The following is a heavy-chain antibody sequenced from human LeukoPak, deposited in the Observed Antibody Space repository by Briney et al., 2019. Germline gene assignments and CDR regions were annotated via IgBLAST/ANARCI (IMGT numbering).Heavy chain of an antibody. CDR2: INHSGST. CDR3: ATLTGGDDAFDI. CDR1: GGSFIGFH. V-gene: IGHV4-34*01. D-gene: IGHD4-23*01. Sequence: SETLSLTCAVYGGSFIGFHWNWIRQPPGKGLEWIGDINHSGSTNYNPSLKSRVTISVLTSKNRFSLKLSSVTAADTAVYYCATLTGGDDAFDIWGQGTMVTVSS. J-gene: IGHJ3*02.